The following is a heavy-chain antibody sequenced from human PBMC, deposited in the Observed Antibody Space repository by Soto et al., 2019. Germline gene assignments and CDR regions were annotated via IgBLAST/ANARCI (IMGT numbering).Heavy chain of an antibody. D-gene: IGHD2-2*01. CDR3: ARSQGSSTSLEIYYYYYYGMDV. CDR2: SIPISGTA. V-gene: IGHV1-69*01. CDR1: GGTFSSYA. Sequence: QVQLVQSGAEVKKPGSSVKVSCKASGGTFSSYAISWVRQAPGQGLEWMGGSIPISGTANYAQKFQGRVTITADESTSTVSMELSSLRSEDTAAYFCARSQGSSTSLEIYYYYYYGMDVWGQGTTVTVSS. J-gene: IGHJ6*02.